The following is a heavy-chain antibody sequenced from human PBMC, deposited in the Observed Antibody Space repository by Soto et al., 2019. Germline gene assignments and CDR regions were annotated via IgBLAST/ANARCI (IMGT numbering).Heavy chain of an antibody. V-gene: IGHV1-18*01. D-gene: IGHD3-3*01. J-gene: IGHJ4*01. CDR1: GYTFTSYG. CDR3: ARAVNVLRFLEWSSLFDY. Sequence: QVQLVQSGAEVKKPGASVKVSCKASGYTFTSYGISWVRQAPGQGLEWMGWISAYNGNTNYAQKRQGRVSMTTDTSTSTAYMELRSLRSDDTAVYYCARAVNVLRFLEWSSLFDYWGQGTLVTVSS. CDR2: ISAYNGNT.